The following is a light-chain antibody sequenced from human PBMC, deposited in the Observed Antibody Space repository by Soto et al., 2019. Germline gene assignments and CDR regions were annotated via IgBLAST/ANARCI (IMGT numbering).Light chain of an antibody. CDR2: GAS. Sequence: EVVMTQSPATLSVSPGERVTLSCRASQSVRSNLAWYQQKPGQSPRLLIYGASTRATGIPARFSGSGSGTDFTLTISSLEPEDFAVYYCRQYGSSPPWTFGQGTKVDIK. CDR3: RQYGSSPPWT. J-gene: IGKJ1*01. CDR1: QSVRSN. V-gene: IGKV3-15*01.